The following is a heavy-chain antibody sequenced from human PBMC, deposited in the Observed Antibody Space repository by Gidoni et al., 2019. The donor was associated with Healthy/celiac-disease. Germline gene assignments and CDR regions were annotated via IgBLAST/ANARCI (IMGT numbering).Heavy chain of an antibody. Sequence: QVQLPQSGPGLVKPSQTLSLTCAISGDSVSSTSAAWHWIRQSPSRGLEWLGRTYYRSKWYNDYAVSVKSRITINPDTSKNQFSLQLNSVTPEDTAVYYCARDGGRRGLLRYYYGMDVWGQGTTVTVSS. CDR3: ARDGGRRGLLRYYYGMDV. D-gene: IGHD3-16*01. J-gene: IGHJ6*02. CDR2: TYYRSKWYN. CDR1: GDSVSSTSAA. V-gene: IGHV6-1*01.